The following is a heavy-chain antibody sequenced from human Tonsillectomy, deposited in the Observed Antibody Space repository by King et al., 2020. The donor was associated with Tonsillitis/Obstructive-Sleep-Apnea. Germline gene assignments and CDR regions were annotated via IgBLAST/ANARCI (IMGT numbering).Heavy chain of an antibody. CDR2: ISFDGSNK. V-gene: IGHV3-30*18. J-gene: IGHJ6*02. CDR3: AKDIDERINYAPGTGYFGMDV. Sequence: QVQLVESGGGVVQPGRSLRLSCAASGFTFSSYGMHWVRQAPGKGLEWVAVISFDGSNKYSADSVKGRFTISRDNSKTTLYLQMNSLRAEDTAVYYCAKDIDERINYAPGTGYFGMDVWGQGTTVTVSS. D-gene: IGHD2-2*01. CDR1: GFTFSSYG.